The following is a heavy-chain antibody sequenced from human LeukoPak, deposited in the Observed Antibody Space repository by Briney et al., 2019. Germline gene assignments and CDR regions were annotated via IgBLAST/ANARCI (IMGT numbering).Heavy chain of an antibody. Sequence: GGSLRLSCAASGFNVSANYMTWVRQAPGKGLEWVSVIYSSGSTYYADSVRGRFTLSRDNSKNTLYLHMNGLRVEDTAVYYCAREITRQTYGYSDGWIAFDIWGQGTMVTVSS. CDR1: GFNVSANY. D-gene: IGHD5-12*01. V-gene: IGHV3-53*01. CDR2: IYSSGST. J-gene: IGHJ3*02. CDR3: AREITRQTYGYSDGWIAFDI.